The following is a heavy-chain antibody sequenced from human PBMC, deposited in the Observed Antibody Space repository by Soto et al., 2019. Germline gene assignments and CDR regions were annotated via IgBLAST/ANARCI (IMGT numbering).Heavy chain of an antibody. Sequence: QLQLQESGSGLVKPSQTLSLTCAVSGGSISSGGYSWSWIRQPPGKGLEWSGYIYHRGSTYYNPSLKSRVTISVDGSKNQFSLKLSAVTAADTAVYYCARDSMISFGEEEVFDYWGQGTLVTVSS. CDR3: ARDSMISFGEEEVFDY. CDR1: GGSISSGGYS. D-gene: IGHD3-16*01. CDR2: IYHRGST. J-gene: IGHJ4*02. V-gene: IGHV4-30-2*01.